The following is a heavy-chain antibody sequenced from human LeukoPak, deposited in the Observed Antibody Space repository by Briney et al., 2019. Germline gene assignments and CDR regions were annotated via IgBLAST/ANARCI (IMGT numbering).Heavy chain of an antibody. D-gene: IGHD3-22*01. J-gene: IGHJ4*02. Sequence: GGSLRLSCAASGFMFTQYGMHWVRQAPGKGLEWVAFIRFDGTDKYYADSVKGRFIISRDVSKTTLYLQMSSLRAEDTAIYYCARVMFTYDSSGSHFDYWGQGILVTVSS. V-gene: IGHV3-30*02. CDR2: IRFDGTDK. CDR3: ARVMFTYDSSGSHFDY. CDR1: GFMFTQYG.